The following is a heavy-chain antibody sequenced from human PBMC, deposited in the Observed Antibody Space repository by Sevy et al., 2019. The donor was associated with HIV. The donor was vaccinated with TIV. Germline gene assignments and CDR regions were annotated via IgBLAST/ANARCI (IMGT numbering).Heavy chain of an antibody. CDR2: IRNSGANT. D-gene: IGHD6-19*01. Sequence: GGSLRLSCAASGFTFTNYGMHWVRQAPGKGLEWVSGIRNSGANTYYADSVRGRFTVSRDNSKNPVYLQLNSLRAEDTAIYYCAKEWTLLSDWYGEFDYWGQGTLVTVSS. V-gene: IGHV3-23*01. CDR3: AKEWTLLSDWYGEFDY. J-gene: IGHJ4*02. CDR1: GFTFTNYG.